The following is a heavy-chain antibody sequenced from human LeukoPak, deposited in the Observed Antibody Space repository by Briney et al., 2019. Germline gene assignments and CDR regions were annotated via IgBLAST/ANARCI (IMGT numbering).Heavy chain of an antibody. CDR2: ITGRGSST. CDR1: GFIFSSHA. J-gene: IGHJ4*02. Sequence: GGSLRLSCAASGFIFSSHAMSWVRQAPGKGLEWVSAITGRGSSTYYADSVKGRFTISRDNSKNTLYLQMNSLRAEDTAVYYCAKDPGATVTTDYWGQGTLVTVSS. V-gene: IGHV3-23*01. D-gene: IGHD4-11*01. CDR3: AKDPGATVTTDY.